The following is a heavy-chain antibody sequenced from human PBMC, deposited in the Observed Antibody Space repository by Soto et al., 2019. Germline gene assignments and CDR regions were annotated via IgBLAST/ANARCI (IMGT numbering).Heavy chain of an antibody. V-gene: IGHV4-39*01. CDR3: ARLEGLATISYYFDF. D-gene: IGHD3-9*01. CDR1: GGSISTSRSY. Sequence: SETLSLTCSVSGGSISTSRSYWAWIRQPPGKGLEWIGSIYYRGNTYYNPSLQTRVTISLDKSMSQFSLRLNSVTAADSAVYFCARLEGLATISYYFDFWGQGAQVTVSS. J-gene: IGHJ4*02. CDR2: IYYRGNT.